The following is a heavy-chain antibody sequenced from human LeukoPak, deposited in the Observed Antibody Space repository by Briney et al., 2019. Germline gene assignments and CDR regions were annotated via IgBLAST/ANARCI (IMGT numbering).Heavy chain of an antibody. J-gene: IGHJ4*02. V-gene: IGHV3-53*01. CDR2: LYSDGNT. Sequence: GGSLRLSCAASGFTVITNDMTWVRQAPGKGLEWASVLYSDGNTNYADSVQGRFTISRDNSKNTLYLEMNSLSPDDTAVYYCARGVEPLAANTLAYWGQGTLVTVS. CDR1: GFTVITND. CDR3: ARGVEPLAANTLAY. D-gene: IGHD1-14*01.